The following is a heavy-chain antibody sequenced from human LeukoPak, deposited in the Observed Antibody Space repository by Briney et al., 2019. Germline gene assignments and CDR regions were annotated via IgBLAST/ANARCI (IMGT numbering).Heavy chain of an antibody. D-gene: IGHD3-10*01. V-gene: IGHV3-23*01. Sequence: ETLSLTCTVSGGSITNYYWSWVRQAPGKGLEWVSAISGSGGSTYYADSVKGRFTISRDNSKNTLYLQMNSLRAEDTAVYYCARYGSGSYISPYYFDYWGQGTLVTVSS. CDR2: ISGSGGST. J-gene: IGHJ4*02. CDR1: GGSITNYY. CDR3: ARYGSGSYISPYYFDY.